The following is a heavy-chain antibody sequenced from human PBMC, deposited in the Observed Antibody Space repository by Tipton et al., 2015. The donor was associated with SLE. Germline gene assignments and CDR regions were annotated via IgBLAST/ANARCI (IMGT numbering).Heavy chain of an antibody. CDR2: IYYGGNT. D-gene: IGHD1/OR15-1a*01. CDR1: GASISSHY. J-gene: IGHJ4*02. V-gene: IGHV4-59*11. Sequence: TLSLTCTVSGASISSHYWSWIRQPPGKGLEWIGHIYYGGNTNYNPSLKSRVTISLDLSKNQFSLQLTSVTAADTAVYLCAIWNRLRSTVDYWGQGKLVSVSS. CDR3: AIWNRLRSTVDY.